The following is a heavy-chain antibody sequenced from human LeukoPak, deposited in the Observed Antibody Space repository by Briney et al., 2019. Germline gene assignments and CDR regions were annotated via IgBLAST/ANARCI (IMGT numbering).Heavy chain of an antibody. J-gene: IGHJ6*03. D-gene: IGHD5-18*01. CDR1: GYTFTSYD. Sequence: ASVKVSYKASGYTFTSYDINWVRQATGQGLEWMGWMNPNSGNTGYAQKFQGRVTITRNTSISTAYMELSSLRSEDTAVYYCARERGGYSYGYYYYYYMDVWGKGTTVTVSS. V-gene: IGHV1-8*03. CDR2: MNPNSGNT. CDR3: ARERGGYSYGYYYYYYMDV.